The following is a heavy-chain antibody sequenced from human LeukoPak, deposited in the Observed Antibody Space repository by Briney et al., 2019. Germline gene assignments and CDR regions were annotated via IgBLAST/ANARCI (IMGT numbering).Heavy chain of an antibody. J-gene: IGHJ4*02. Sequence: GGSLRLSCAASGFNFYYDWMSWVRQAPGKGLEWVGRIKSKTDGGTTEYAAPVKGRFTISRDDSRNTLYLHMNSLRAEDTAVYYCARSPAWELRPFDYWGQGTLVTVSS. CDR3: ARSPAWELRPFDY. CDR2: IKSKTDGGTT. CDR1: GFNFYYDW. V-gene: IGHV3-15*05. D-gene: IGHD1-26*01.